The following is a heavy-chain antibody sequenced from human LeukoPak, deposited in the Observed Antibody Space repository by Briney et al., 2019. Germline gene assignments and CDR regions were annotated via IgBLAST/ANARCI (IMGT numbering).Heavy chain of an antibody. CDR1: GFTFSSYW. CDR3: ARDRQVLWFSYYMDV. V-gene: IGHV3-7*01. Sequence: GGSLRLSCAASGFTFSSYWMSWVRQAPGKGLEWVANIKQDGSEKYYVDSVKGRFTISRDNAKNSLYLQMNSLRAEDTAVYYCARDRQVLWFSYYMDVWGKGTTVTVSS. CDR2: IKQDGSEK. J-gene: IGHJ6*03. D-gene: IGHD3-10*01.